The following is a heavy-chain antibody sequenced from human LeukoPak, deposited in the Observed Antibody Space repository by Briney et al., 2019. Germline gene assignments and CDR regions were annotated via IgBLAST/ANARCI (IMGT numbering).Heavy chain of an antibody. J-gene: IGHJ3*02. CDR2: IYTSGST. CDR3: ARGPYSYDSSGAFDI. CDR1: GGSISSYY. D-gene: IGHD3-22*01. Sequence: PSETLSLTCTVSGGSISSYYWSWIRQPAGKGLEWIGRIYTSGSTNYNPSLKSRVTMSVDTSKNQFSLKLSSVTAADTAVYFCARGPYSYDSSGAFDIWGQGTMVTVSS. V-gene: IGHV4-4*07.